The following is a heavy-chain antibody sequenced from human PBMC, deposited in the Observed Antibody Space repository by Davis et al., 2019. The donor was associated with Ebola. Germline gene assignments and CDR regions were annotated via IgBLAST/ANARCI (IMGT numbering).Heavy chain of an antibody. V-gene: IGHV1-18*01. CDR1: GYTFTSYG. J-gene: IGHJ4*02. CDR2: ISAYNGNT. CDR3: ARGRSMVATQVGLRY. D-gene: IGHD5-12*01. Sequence: MPGGSLRLSCAASGYTFTSYGISWVRQAPGQGLEWMGWISAYNGNTNYAQKLQGRVTMTTDTSTSTAYMELRSLRSDDTAVYYCARGRSMVATQVGLRYWGQGTLVTVSS.